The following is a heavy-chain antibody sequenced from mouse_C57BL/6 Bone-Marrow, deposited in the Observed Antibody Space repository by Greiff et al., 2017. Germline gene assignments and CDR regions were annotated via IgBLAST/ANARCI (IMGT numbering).Heavy chain of an antibody. D-gene: IGHD2-14*01. V-gene: IGHV1-76*01. CDR3: ARKVRRNYAMDY. J-gene: IGHJ4*01. CDR1: GYTFTDYY. CDR2: IYPGSGNT. Sequence: QVQLQQSGAELVRPGASVKLSCKASGYTFTDYYINWVKQRPGQGLEWIARIYPGSGNTYYNEKFKGKATLTAEKSSSTALMQLSSLTSEDSAVYFCARKVRRNYAMDYWGQGTSVTGSS.